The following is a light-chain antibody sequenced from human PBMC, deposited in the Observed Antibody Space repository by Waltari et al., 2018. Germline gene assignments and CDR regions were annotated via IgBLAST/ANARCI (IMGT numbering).Light chain of an antibody. V-gene: IGKV3-11*01. J-gene: IGKJ2*01. Sequence: EIVLTQSPATLSLSPGDRATLSCRASRSVRSYLAWYQQKRGQAPRLLIYDTSHRSPGIPARCSGSGSGADFTLTISCLEPEDFAVYYCQQRADSSTFGQGTKLEIK. CDR3: QQRADSST. CDR2: DTS. CDR1: RSVRSY.